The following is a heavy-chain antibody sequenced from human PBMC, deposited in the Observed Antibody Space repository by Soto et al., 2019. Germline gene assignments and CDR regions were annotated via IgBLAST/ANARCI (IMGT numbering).Heavy chain of an antibody. V-gene: IGHV4-4*02. D-gene: IGHD2-2*03. J-gene: IGHJ4*02. CDR2: IYHSGST. CDR3: ARDLGSCSSTSCRPFDY. CDR1: GGSISTITW. Sequence: QVQLRESGPGLVKTSGTLSLTCAVSGGSISTITWWSWLRQPPGKGLQWIGEIYHSGSTNYNPSLKSRVTISVDKSKNQFSLELSSVTAADTAVYYCARDLGSCSSTSCRPFDYWGQGTLVTVSS.